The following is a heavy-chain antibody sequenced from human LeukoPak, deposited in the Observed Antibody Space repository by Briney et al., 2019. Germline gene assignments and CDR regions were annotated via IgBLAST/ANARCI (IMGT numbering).Heavy chain of an antibody. J-gene: IGHJ4*02. CDR3: ARARRDRYNRPFDY. CDR2: ISSNGGST. CDR1: GFTFSSYA. Sequence: PGGSLRLSCAASGFTFSSYAMHWVRQAPGKGLEYVSAISSNGGSTYYANSVKGRFTISRDNSKNTLYLQMGSLRAEDMAVYYCARARRDRYNRPFDYWGQGTLVTVSS. D-gene: IGHD5-24*01. V-gene: IGHV3-64*01.